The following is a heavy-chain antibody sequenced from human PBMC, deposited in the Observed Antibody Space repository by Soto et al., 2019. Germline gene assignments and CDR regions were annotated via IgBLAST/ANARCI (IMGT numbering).Heavy chain of an antibody. CDR3: ARDNGGAEAGIVDY. CDR1: GFTFSSYG. V-gene: IGHV3-30*03. D-gene: IGHD6-19*01. CDR2: ISYDGSNK. J-gene: IGHJ4*01. Sequence: QVQLVESGGGVVQPGRSLRLSCAASGFTFSSYGMHWVRQAPGKGLEWVAVISYDGSNKYYADSVKGRFTISRDNSKNTLYLQMNSLSAAVTAVYYWARDNGGAEAGIVDYWGHGNLVAVAA.